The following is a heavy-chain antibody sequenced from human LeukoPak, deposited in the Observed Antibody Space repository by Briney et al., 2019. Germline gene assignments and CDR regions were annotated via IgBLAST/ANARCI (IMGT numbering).Heavy chain of an antibody. J-gene: IGHJ4*02. CDR3: ANSRYDSSGYYGIIGY. CDR2: ISRSNNK. Sequence: GGSLRLSCAASGFTFSSYSMNWVRLAPGKGLEWVSSISRSNNKYYADSVKGRFTISRDNAKNSLYLQMNSLRAEDTAVYYCANSRYDSSGYYGIIGYWGQGTLVTVSS. CDR1: GFTFSSYS. V-gene: IGHV3-21*01. D-gene: IGHD3-22*01.